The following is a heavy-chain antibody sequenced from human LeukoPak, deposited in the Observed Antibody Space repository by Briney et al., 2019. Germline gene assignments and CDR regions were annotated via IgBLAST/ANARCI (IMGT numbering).Heavy chain of an antibody. CDR1: GYSISSDYY. CDR3: ARGGSGSYASYMDV. D-gene: IGHD3-10*01. J-gene: IGHJ6*03. V-gene: IGHV4-38-2*01. Sequence: SETLSFTCAVSGYSISSDYYWGWIRQPPGKGLEWIGNIYHSGSTYYNPSLKSRVIILVDTSKNQFSLKLSSVTAADTAVYYRARGGSGSYASYMDVWGKGTTVTVSS. CDR2: IYHSGST.